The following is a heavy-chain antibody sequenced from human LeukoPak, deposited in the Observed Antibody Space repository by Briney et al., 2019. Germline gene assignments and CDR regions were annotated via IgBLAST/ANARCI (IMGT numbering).Heavy chain of an antibody. CDR3: AKGFDDSFDY. J-gene: IGHJ4*02. CDR2: ISGSGGST. V-gene: IGHV3-23*01. D-gene: IGHD3-9*01. Sequence: GGSLRLSCAASGFTFSSYAMSWVRQAPGKGLEWVSAISGSGGSTYYTDSVKGRFTFSRDNSKNTLYLQTNSLRAEDTAVYYCAKGFDDSFDYWGQGTLVTVSS. CDR1: GFTFSSYA.